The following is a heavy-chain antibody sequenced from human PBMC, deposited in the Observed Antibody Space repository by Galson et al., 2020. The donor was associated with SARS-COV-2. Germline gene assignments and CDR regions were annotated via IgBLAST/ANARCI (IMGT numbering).Heavy chain of an antibody. D-gene: IGHD3-22*01. CDR1: GFTFDDYT. CDR3: AKAYYYDSSGYYYYYGMDV. J-gene: IGHJ6*02. Sequence: GESLKISCAASGFTFDDYTMHWVRQAPGKGLEWVSLISWDGGSTYYADSVKGRFTISRDNSKNSLYLQMNSLRTEDTALYYCAKAYYYDSSGYYYYYGMDVWGQGTTVTVSS. CDR2: ISWDGGST. V-gene: IGHV3-43*01.